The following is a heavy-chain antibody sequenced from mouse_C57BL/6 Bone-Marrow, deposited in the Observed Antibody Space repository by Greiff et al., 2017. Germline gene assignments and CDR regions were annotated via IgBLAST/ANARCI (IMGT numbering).Heavy chain of an antibody. Sequence: EVQLKESGGGLVKPGGSLKLSCAASGFTFSSYAMSWVRQTPEKRLEWVATISDGGSYTYYPDNVKGRFTISRDNAKNNLYLQMSHLTSEDTAMYYCAREDDYDEGLAYWGQGTLVTVSA. J-gene: IGHJ3*01. CDR3: AREDDYDEGLAY. CDR2: ISDGGSYT. D-gene: IGHD2-4*01. CDR1: GFTFSSYA. V-gene: IGHV5-4*01.